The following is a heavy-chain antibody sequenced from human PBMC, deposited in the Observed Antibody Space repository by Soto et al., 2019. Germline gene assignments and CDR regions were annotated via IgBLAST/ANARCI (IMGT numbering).Heavy chain of an antibody. CDR1: GYTFTSYY. Sequence: ASVKVSCKASGYTFTSYYMHWVRQAPGQGLEWMGIINPSSGITNYAQKFQGRVTMTRDTSTSTVYMELSSLRSEDTAVYYCARGLGLYYFDYWGQGTLVTVSS. V-gene: IGHV1-46*01. CDR3: ARGLGLYYFDY. D-gene: IGHD1-26*01. CDR2: INPSSGIT. J-gene: IGHJ4*02.